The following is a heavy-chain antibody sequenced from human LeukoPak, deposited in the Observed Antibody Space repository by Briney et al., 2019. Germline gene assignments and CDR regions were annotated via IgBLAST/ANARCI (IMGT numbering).Heavy chain of an antibody. Sequence: PGGSLRLSCAASGFTFSSYAMHWVRQAPGKGLEWVAVMSYDGINKYYADSVKGRFTISRDNSKNTLYLQMNSLRAEDTAVYYCARAFGELSNIWGQGTMVTVSS. D-gene: IGHD3-10*01. CDR1: GFTFSSYA. J-gene: IGHJ3*02. CDR2: MSYDGINK. CDR3: ARAFGELSNI. V-gene: IGHV3-30-3*01.